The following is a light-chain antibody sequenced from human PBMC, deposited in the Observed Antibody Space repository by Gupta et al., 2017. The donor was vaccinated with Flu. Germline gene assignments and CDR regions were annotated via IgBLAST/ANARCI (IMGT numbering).Light chain of an antibody. CDR1: QSINKY. Sequence: EIVLRQSPDTLSLSPGERATLSCKASQSINKYLAWYQQKPGQAPRLLVYDASSRFTGIPEKFSGSGSGTDFTLSISSLDPDDVAVYYCRQRDSWPRTFGQGTRVEI. CDR2: DAS. V-gene: IGKV3-11*01. J-gene: IGKJ1*01. CDR3: RQRDSWPRT.